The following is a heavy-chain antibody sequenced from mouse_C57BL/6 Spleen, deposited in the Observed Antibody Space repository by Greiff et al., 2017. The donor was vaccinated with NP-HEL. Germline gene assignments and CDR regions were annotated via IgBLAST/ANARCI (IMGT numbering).Heavy chain of an antibody. CDR1: GYTFTSYW. J-gene: IGHJ4*01. CDR2: IDPSDSYT. CDR3: AALDYQENAMDY. V-gene: IGHV1-69*01. Sequence: QVQLQQPGAELVMPGASVKLSCKASGYTFTSYWMHWVKQRPGQGLEWIGEIDPSDSYTNYNQKFKGKSTLTVDKSSSTAYMQLSSLTSEDSAVYYCAALDYQENAMDYWGQGTSVTVSS. D-gene: IGHD2-4*01.